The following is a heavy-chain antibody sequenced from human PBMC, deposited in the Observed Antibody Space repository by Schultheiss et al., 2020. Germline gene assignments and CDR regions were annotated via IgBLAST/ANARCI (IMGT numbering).Heavy chain of an antibody. CDR3: ARDLIVGATAFDY. J-gene: IGHJ4*02. Sequence: GESLKISCAVSGFSFSAYGMHWVRQAPGKGLEWVSSISSSSSYIYYADSVKGRFTISRDNSKNTLYLQMNSLRAEDTAVYYCARDLIVGATAFDYWGQGTLVTVSS. CDR2: ISSSSSYI. D-gene: IGHD1-26*01. V-gene: IGHV3-21*01. CDR1: GFSFSAYG.